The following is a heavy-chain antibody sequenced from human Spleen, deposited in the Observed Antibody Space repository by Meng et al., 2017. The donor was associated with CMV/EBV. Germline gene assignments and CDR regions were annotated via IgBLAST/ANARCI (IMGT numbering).Heavy chain of an antibody. Sequence: GESLKISCAASGFIFSTYHIHWVRQAPGEGLEWVAFISIDETTKFYADSVKGRFAVSRDNSENTVYLHMNSLKAGDTAVYYCLRESTGMYRFDHWGQGTLVTVSS. D-gene: IGHD3-16*01. CDR1: GFIFSTYH. CDR2: ISIDETTK. J-gene: IGHJ4*02. CDR3: LRESTGMYRFDH. V-gene: IGHV3-30*02.